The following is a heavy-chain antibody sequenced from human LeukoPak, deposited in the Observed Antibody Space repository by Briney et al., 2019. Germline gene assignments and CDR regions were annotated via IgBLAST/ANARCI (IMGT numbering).Heavy chain of an antibody. CDR1: GFTFSNSA. CDR3: AKDNSSWSPGY. D-gene: IGHD2/OR15-2a*01. Sequence: PGGSLRLSCAASGFTFSNSAMHWVRQAPGKGLEWVAFIWYDGSNKYYADSVKGRFTISRDNSKNTLYLLMNSLRAEDTAVYYCAKDNSSWSPGYWGQGNLVTVSS. V-gene: IGHV3-30*02. CDR2: IWYDGSNK. J-gene: IGHJ4*02.